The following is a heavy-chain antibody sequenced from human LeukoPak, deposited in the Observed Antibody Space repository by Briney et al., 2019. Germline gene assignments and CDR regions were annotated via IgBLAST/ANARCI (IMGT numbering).Heavy chain of an antibody. CDR1: GGSISSDTYS. Sequence: PSQTLSLTCTVSGGSISSDTYSWSWVRHPAGKGLEWFGRIYTSGGTNYNPSLKSRVTRTVDTSKNKFSRKLNSVTAAATAFYYCARAGGLGTYYPNWFDPWGQGTLVTVSS. J-gene: IGHJ5*02. CDR2: IYTSGGT. D-gene: IGHD3-10*01. V-gene: IGHV4-61*02. CDR3: ARAGGLGTYYPNWFDP.